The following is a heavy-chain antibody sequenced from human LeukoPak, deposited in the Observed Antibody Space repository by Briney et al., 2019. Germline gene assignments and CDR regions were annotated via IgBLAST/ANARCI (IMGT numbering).Heavy chain of an antibody. CDR2: IYPGDSDT. Sequence: GESLKISCKGSGYSFTSYWIGWVRQMPGKGLEWMGIIYPGDSDTRYSPSFQGQVTISADKSISTAYLQWSSLKASDTAMYYCARQVVGRLFANWFDPWGQGTLVTVSS. J-gene: IGHJ5*02. CDR1: GYSFTSYW. D-gene: IGHD2-15*01. V-gene: IGHV5-51*01. CDR3: ARQVVGRLFANWFDP.